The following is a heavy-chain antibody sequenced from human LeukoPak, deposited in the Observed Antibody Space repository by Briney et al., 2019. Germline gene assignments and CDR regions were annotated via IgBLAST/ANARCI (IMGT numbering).Heavy chain of an antibody. CDR3: ARLKCISTTCPSRYVMDV. V-gene: IGHV4-59*01. J-gene: IGHJ6*02. Sequence: SETPSLTCSVSGGSISSYYWSWIRQPPGKGPEYIGYIYYSGSTNYNPSLKSRVTISVDTSKDQFSLNLTSVTAADTAVYYCARLKCISTTCPSRYVMDVWGQGTTVTVS. CDR2: IYYSGST. CDR1: GGSISSYY. D-gene: IGHD2-2*01.